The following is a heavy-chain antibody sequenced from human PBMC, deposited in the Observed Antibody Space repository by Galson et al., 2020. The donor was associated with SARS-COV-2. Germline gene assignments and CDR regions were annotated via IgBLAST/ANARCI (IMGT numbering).Heavy chain of an antibody. J-gene: IGHJ4*02. CDR2: IYYSGST. CDR1: GGSISSSSYY. V-gene: IGHV4-39*01. CDR3: ARHPGTYYDFWSGHMPAIHFDY. D-gene: IGHD3-3*01. Sequence: ETSETLSLTCTVSGGSISSSSYYWGWIRQPPGKGREWFGSIYYSGSTYYNPSRKSPVTTSVDTSKNQFSLKLGSVTAAVTAVYYCARHPGTYYDFWSGHMPAIHFDYWGQGNLVTVSS.